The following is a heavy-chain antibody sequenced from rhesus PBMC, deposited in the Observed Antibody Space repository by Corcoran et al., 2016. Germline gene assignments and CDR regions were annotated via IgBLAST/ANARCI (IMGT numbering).Heavy chain of an antibody. CDR2: ISGSSGST. CDR1: GGSISRSNW. J-gene: IGHJ4*01. V-gene: IGHV4-65*01. Sequence: QVQLQESGPGLLKPSETLSLTCAVSGGSISRSNWWSWIRQPPGKGLEWIGYISGSSGSTYYNPSLKSLVTISTDTSKNQFSLKLSSVTAADTAVYYCARSMFTVATFDYWGQGVLVTVSS. CDR3: ARSMFTVATFDY. D-gene: IGHD4-29*01.